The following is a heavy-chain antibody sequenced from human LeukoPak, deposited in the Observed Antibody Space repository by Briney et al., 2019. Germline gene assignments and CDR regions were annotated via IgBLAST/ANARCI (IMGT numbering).Heavy chain of an antibody. D-gene: IGHD2-15*01. J-gene: IGHJ6*03. V-gene: IGHV3-20*04. CDR3: ARVLRYCSGGNCYSGGLGYMDV. CDR1: GFTFDDYG. Sequence: GGSLRLSCAASGFTFDDYGMSWVRQAPGKGLEWVSGINWNGGSTGYADSVKGRFTISRDNAKNSLFLQMNSLRAEDTAVYYCARVLRYCSGGNCYSGGLGYMDVWGKGTTVTISS. CDR2: INWNGGST.